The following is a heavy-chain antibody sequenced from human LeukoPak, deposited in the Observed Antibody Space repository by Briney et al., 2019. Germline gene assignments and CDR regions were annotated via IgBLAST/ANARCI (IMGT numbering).Heavy chain of an antibody. CDR3: ARQTGTYDLDY. Sequence: GGSLRLSCAASGFTFSSYAMSWVRQAPGKGLEWVAVIWHDGRNQHYADSVKGRFTISRDNSKGTLYLQMNSLRVEDTAVYYCARQTGTYDLDYWGQGTLVTVSS. CDR1: GFTFSSYA. D-gene: IGHD3-10*01. CDR2: IWHDGRNQ. V-gene: IGHV3-33*08. J-gene: IGHJ4*02.